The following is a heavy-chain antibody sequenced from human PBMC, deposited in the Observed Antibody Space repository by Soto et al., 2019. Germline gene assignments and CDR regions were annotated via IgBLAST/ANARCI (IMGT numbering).Heavy chain of an antibody. CDR2: IYYSGRT. Sequence: QVQLQESGPGLVKPSQTLSLTCTVSGGSISSGDYYWSWIRQPPGKGLEWIGYIYYSGRTYYNPSLKRRVTISVDTSKNQFALKLSSVTAADTAVYYCARARGARYFDYWSQGTLVTVSS. D-gene: IGHD2-15*01. CDR3: ARARGARYFDY. CDR1: GGSISSGDYY. V-gene: IGHV4-30-4*01. J-gene: IGHJ4*02.